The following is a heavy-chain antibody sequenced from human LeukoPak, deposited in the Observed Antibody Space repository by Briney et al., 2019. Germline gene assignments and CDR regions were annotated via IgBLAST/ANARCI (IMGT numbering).Heavy chain of an antibody. V-gene: IGHV2-5*01. D-gene: IGHD2-2*01. CDR3: APSRGQGCSSTSCYPWFDP. J-gene: IGHJ5*02. CDR1: GFSLSTSGVG. CDR2: IYWNDDK. Sequence: SGPTLVKPTQTLTLTCTFSGFSLSTSGVGVGWIRQPPGKALEWLALIYWNDDKRYSPSLKSRLTITKDTSKNQVVLTMTNMDPVDTATYYCAPSRGQGCSSTSCYPWFDPRGQGTLVTVSS.